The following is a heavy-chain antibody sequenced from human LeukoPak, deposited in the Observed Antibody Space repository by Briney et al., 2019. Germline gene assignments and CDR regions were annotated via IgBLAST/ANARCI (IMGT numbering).Heavy chain of an antibody. J-gene: IGHJ5*02. V-gene: IGHV4-59*01. Sequence: SETLSLTCTVSGGSSSSYYWSWIRQPPGKGLEWIGYIYYSGSTNYNPSLKSRVTISVNTSKNQFSLKLTSVTAADTAVYYCAGADYYDSSYWFDPWGQGTLVTVSS. CDR2: IYYSGST. CDR3: AGADYYDSSYWFDP. D-gene: IGHD3-22*01. CDR1: GGSSSSYY.